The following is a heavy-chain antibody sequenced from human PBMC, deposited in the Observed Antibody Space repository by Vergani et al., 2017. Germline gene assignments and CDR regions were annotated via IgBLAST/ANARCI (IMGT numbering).Heavy chain of an antibody. CDR2: ISGSGGST. V-gene: IGHV3-23*01. Sequence: EVQLLESGGDLVQPGGSLRLSCAASGFTFSSYAMSWVRQAPGKGLEWVSAISGSGGSTYYADSVKGRFTISRDNSKNTLYLQMNSLRAEDTAVYYCAKLEDIVVVPAAMPFFDYWGQGTLVTVSS. J-gene: IGHJ4*02. CDR1: GFTFSSYA. CDR3: AKLEDIVVVPAAMPFFDY. D-gene: IGHD2-2*01.